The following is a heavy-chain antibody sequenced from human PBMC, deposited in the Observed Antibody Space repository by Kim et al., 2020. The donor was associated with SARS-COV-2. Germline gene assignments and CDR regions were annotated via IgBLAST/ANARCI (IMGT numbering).Heavy chain of an antibody. CDR3: ARDYSWNYVGLSYWLDP. J-gene: IGHJ5*02. Sequence: ASVKVSCKATGYTFTRYDINWVRQAPGQGLEWMGWISTYNGNTNYAQKLQGRFTMTTDTSTSTAYMELRSLRSDDTAVYYCARDYSWNYVGLSYWLDPWG. CDR1: GYTFTRYD. CDR2: ISTYNGNT. V-gene: IGHV1-18*01. D-gene: IGHD1-7*01.